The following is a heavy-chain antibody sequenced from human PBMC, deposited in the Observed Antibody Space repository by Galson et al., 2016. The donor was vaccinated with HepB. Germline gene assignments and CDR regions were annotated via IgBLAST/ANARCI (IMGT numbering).Heavy chain of an antibody. CDR1: GFTFSGYG. CDR2: ISYDGRNK. D-gene: IGHD6-13*01. V-gene: IGHV3-30*18. CDR3: AKDQGGSSWSTTIKSYFDY. J-gene: IGHJ4*02. Sequence: SLRLSCAASGFTFSGYGMHWVRQAPGKGLEWVAVISYDGRNKYYADSVEGRFTISRDNSKNTLFLEMKTLRGEDTALYFCAKDQGGSSWSTTIKSYFDYWGQGTLVTVSS.